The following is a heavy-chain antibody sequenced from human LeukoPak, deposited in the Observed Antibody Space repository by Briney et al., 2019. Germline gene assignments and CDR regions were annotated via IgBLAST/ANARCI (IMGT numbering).Heavy chain of an antibody. J-gene: IGHJ4*02. CDR2: IIPMFGTA. V-gene: IGHV1-69*06. CDR1: GGTFSSYA. D-gene: IGHD6-6*01. CDR3: ARDPPGRPYSSSSYG. Sequence: GASVKVSCKASGGTFSSYAISWVRQAPGQGLEWMGGIIPMFGTANYAQKFQGRVTITAGKSTSTAYMELSSLRSEDTAVYYCARDPPGRPYSSSSYGWGQGTLVTVSS.